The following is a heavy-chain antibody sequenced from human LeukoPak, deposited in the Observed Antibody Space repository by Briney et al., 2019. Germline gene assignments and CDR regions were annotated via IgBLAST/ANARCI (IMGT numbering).Heavy chain of an antibody. J-gene: IGHJ3*02. D-gene: IGHD2-21*02. CDR2: ISGSGGST. CDR1: GFTFSSYA. V-gene: IGHV3-23*01. CDR3: AKDLKSWHIVVATAIRPHAFDI. Sequence: GGSLRLSCAASGFTFSSYAMSWVRQAPGKGLEWVSAISGSGGSTYYAVSVKGRFTISRDKSKNTLYLQMNSLRAEDTAVYYCAKDLKSWHIVVATAIRPHAFDIWGQGTMVTVSS.